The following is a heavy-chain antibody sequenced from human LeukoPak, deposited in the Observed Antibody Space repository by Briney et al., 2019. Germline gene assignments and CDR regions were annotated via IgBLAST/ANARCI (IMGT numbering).Heavy chain of an antibody. J-gene: IGHJ3*02. V-gene: IGHV4-59*02. Sequence: PSETLSLTCSVSGGSVSTNYWSWIRQPPGKGLEWIGYIYYNGSTNYNPSLKSRVTISVDTSKNQFSLKLSSVTAADTAVYYCARGRTTYYYDSVGYYRDAFDIWGQGTMVTVSS. D-gene: IGHD3-22*01. CDR1: GGSVSTNY. CDR3: ARGRTTYYYDSVGYYRDAFDI. CDR2: IYYNGST.